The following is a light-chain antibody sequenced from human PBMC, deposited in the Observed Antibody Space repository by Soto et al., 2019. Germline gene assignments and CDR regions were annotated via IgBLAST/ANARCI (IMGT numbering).Light chain of an antibody. CDR3: AAWDDSLNGVI. CDR2: HNI. J-gene: IGLJ2*01. CDR1: TSNIGTNT. V-gene: IGLV1-44*01. Sequence: QSVLTQPPSASGTPGQRVTISCSGGTSNIGTNTVTWYQQGPGTAPKLLLYHNIPRPSGVPDRFSGSKSGTSASLAISGLQSADEADYYCAAWDDSLNGVIFGAGTQLTVL.